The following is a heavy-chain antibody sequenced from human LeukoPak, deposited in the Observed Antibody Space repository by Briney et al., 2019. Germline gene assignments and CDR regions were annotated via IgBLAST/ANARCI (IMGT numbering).Heavy chain of an antibody. CDR2: INPNSGGT. Sequence: ASVKVSCKASGYTFTGYYMHWVRQAPGQGLEWMGWINPNSGGTNYAQKFQGRVTMTRDTSISTAFMELSRLRSDDTAVYYCAREGCSSTSCYPAPNWSDPWGQGTLVTVSS. CDR3: AREGCSSTSCYPAPNWSDP. CDR1: GYTFTGYY. D-gene: IGHD2-2*01. J-gene: IGHJ5*02. V-gene: IGHV1-2*02.